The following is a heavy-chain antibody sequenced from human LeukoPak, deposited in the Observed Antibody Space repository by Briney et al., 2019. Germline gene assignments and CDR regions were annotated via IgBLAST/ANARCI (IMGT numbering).Heavy chain of an antibody. CDR3: ATEPLYYYYMDV. V-gene: IGHV3-48*01. J-gene: IGHJ6*03. CDR1: GFSISNYN. CDR2: ISSSSSTI. Sequence: GGSLRLSCAASGFSISNYNMNWVRQAPGKGLEWLSSISSSSSTIFYADSVKGRLTISGDNANNSLFLQMNSLRAEDTAVYYCATEPLYYYYMDVWGKGTTVTVSS. D-gene: IGHD1-14*01.